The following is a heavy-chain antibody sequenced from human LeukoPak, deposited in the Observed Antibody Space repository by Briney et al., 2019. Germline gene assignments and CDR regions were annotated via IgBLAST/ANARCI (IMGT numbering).Heavy chain of an antibody. D-gene: IGHD3/OR15-3a*01. CDR2: IHNSGST. J-gene: IGHJ4*02. V-gene: IGHV4-38-2*02. Sequence: SETLSLSCTVSGYSIISDYIWGWLRPPPGRGLGWVGIIHNSGSTYYSPSFKGRVTVTVDTSTNEFSLKLSSVTAAATAGYFCARGVVGSRDFYFRYYFDYWVQGRLVSVSS. CDR3: ARGVVGSRDFYFRYYFDY. CDR1: GYSIISDYI.